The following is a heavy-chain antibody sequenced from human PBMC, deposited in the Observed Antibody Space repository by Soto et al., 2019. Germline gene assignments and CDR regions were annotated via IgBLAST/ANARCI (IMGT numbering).Heavy chain of an antibody. CDR1: GFTFSSYA. V-gene: IGHV3-23*01. D-gene: IGHD6-6*01. J-gene: IGHJ4*02. CDR2: ISGSGGST. CDR3: AKDFSGSSSSVWYLDY. Sequence: GGSLRLSCAASGFTFSSYAMSWVRQAPGKGLEWVSAISGSGGSTYYADSGKGRFTISRDNSKNTLYLQMNSLRAEDTAVYYCAKDFSGSSSSVWYLDYWGQGTLVTVSS.